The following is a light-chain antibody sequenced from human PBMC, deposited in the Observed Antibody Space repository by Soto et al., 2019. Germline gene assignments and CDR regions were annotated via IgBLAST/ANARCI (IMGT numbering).Light chain of an antibody. Sequence: IGLTQSPATLSLSPVEKATLSSRASQSVSNNVAWYQQKPGQAPRLLILGASTRATGIPARFSGSGSGTEFTLSISSLQSEDFAVYYCKQYKEWPPFTFGQGTRLEIK. CDR2: GAS. V-gene: IGKV3-15*01. CDR1: QSVSNN. CDR3: KQYKEWPPFT. J-gene: IGKJ5*01.